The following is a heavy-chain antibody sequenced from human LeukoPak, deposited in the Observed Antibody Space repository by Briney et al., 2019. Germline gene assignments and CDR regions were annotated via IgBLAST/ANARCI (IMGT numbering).Heavy chain of an antibody. CDR1: GGSISSRTYY. D-gene: IGHD3-10*01. CDR2: INHSGST. Sequence: SETLSLTCTVSGGSISSRTYYWAWIRQPPGKGLEWIGEINHSGSTNYNPSLKSRVTISVDTSKNQFSLKLSSVTAADTAVYYCARLYYYGSGSYFRTPFDPWGQGTPVTVSS. V-gene: IGHV4-39*07. CDR3: ARLYYYGSGSYFRTPFDP. J-gene: IGHJ5*02.